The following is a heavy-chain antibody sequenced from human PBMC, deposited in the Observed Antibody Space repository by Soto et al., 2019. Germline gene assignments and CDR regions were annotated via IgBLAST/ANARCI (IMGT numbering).Heavy chain of an antibody. CDR1: GYTFTSYG. J-gene: IGHJ6*03. CDR3: AVTTHYYYYYMDV. D-gene: IGHD4-17*01. Sequence: ASVKVSCKASGYTFTSYGISWVRQAPGQGLEWMGWISAYNGNTNYAQKLQGRVTMTTDTSTSTAYMELRSMRSDDTAVYYCAVTTHYYYYYMDVWGKGTTVTVTS. V-gene: IGHV1-18*01. CDR2: ISAYNGNT.